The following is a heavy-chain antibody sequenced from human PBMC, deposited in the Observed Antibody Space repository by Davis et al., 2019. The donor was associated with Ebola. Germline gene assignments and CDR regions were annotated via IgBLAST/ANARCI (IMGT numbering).Heavy chain of an antibody. CDR2: VYYTGST. V-gene: IGHV4-59*01. CDR3: ARADWNQIVDY. D-gene: IGHD1-1*01. Sequence: PGGSLRLSCSVSGGSISNYYWTWIRQPPGQGLEWMGNVYYTGSTNYNPSLKSRVSMSVDTSKNQFSLKLTSVTAADTAVYYCARADWNQIVDYWGQGTLVPVSS. J-gene: IGHJ4*02. CDR1: GGSISNYY.